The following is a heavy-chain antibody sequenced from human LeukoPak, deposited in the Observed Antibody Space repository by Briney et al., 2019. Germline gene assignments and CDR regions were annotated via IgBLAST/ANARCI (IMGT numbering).Heavy chain of an antibody. CDR1: GGSISSYY. Sequence: SETLSLTCTVSGGSISSYYWSWIRQPPGKGLEWIGYIYCSGSTNYNPSLKSRVTISVDTSKNQFSLKLSSVTAADTAVYYCARRKIAVAGSDYFDYWGQGTLVTVSS. V-gene: IGHV4-59*08. J-gene: IGHJ4*02. CDR2: IYCSGST. CDR3: ARRKIAVAGSDYFDY. D-gene: IGHD6-19*01.